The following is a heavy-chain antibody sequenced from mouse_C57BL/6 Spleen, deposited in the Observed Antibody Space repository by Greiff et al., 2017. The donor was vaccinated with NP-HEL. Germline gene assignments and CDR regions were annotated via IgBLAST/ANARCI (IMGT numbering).Heavy chain of an antibody. Sequence: EVMLVESGEGLVKPGGSLKLSCAASGFTFSSYAMSWVRQTPEKRLEWVAYISSGGDYIYYADTVKGRFTISRDNARNTLYLQMSSLKSEDTAMYYCTRDHGSSYVYYAMDYWGQGTSVTVSS. J-gene: IGHJ4*01. CDR2: ISSGGDYI. D-gene: IGHD1-1*01. V-gene: IGHV5-9-1*02. CDR1: GFTFSSYA. CDR3: TRDHGSSYVYYAMDY.